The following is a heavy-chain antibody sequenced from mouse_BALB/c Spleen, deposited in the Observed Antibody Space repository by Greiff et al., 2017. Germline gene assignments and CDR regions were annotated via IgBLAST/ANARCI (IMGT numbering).Heavy chain of an antibody. D-gene: IGHD1-1*01. V-gene: IGHV5-17*02. CDR3: ARSGLLPFDY. CDR1: GFTFSSFG. Sequence: EVKVVESGGGLVQPGGSRKLSCAASGFTFSSFGMHWVRQAPEKGLEWVAYISSGSSTIYYADTVKGRFTISRDNPKNTLFLQMTSLRSEDTAMYYCARSGLLPFDYWGQGTTLTVSS. J-gene: IGHJ2*01. CDR2: ISSGSSTI.